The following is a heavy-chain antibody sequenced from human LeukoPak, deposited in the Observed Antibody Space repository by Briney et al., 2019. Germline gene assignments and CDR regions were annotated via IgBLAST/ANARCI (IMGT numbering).Heavy chain of an antibody. J-gene: IGHJ6*02. CDR1: GYTFTGYY. CDR3: ARSPRIAAAGTYYYYGMDV. V-gene: IGHV1-2*02. CDR2: INPNSGGT. Sequence: ASVKVSCKASGYTFTGYYMHWVRQAPGQGLEWMGWINPNSGGTNYAQKFQGRITMTRDTSISTAYMELSRLRSDDTAVYYCARSPRIAAAGTYYYYGMDVWGQGTTVTVSS. D-gene: IGHD6-13*01.